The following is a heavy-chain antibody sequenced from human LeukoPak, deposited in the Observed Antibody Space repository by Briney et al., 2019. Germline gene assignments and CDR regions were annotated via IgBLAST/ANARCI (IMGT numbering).Heavy chain of an antibody. CDR2: ISYDGSNK. V-gene: IGHV3-30-3*01. Sequence: PGGSLRLSCAASGFTFSSYAMHWVRQAPGKGLEWVAVISYDGSNKYYADSVKGRFTISRDNSKNTLYLQMNSLRAEDTAVYYCARDRGLVFGAVAGTITDYWGQGTLVTVSS. CDR1: GFTFSSYA. J-gene: IGHJ4*02. CDR3: ARDRGLVFGAVAGTITDY. D-gene: IGHD6-19*01.